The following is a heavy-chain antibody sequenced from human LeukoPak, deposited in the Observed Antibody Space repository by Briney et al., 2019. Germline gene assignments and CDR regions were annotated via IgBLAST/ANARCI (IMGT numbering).Heavy chain of an antibody. D-gene: IGHD6-13*01. Sequence: ASEKVSCKASGYTFTSYDINWVRQATGQGLEWMGWMNPNSGNTGYAQKFQGRVTMTRNTSISTAYMELSSLRSEDTAVYYCARGRYSSSPNYFDYWGQGTLVTVSS. CDR3: ARGRYSSSPNYFDY. J-gene: IGHJ4*02. CDR1: GYTFTSYD. V-gene: IGHV1-8*01. CDR2: MNPNSGNT.